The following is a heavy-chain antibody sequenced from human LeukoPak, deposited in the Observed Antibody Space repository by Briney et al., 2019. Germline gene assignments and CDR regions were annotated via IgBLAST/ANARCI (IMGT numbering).Heavy chain of an antibody. Sequence: ASVKVSCKASGYTFTSYYMHWVRQAPGQGLEWMGIINPSGGSTSYAQKFQGRVTMTRDTSTSSVYMELSSLRSEDTAVYYCARHGGYSSSWYDYYYYMDVWGKGTTVTVSS. CDR1: GYTFTSYY. CDR3: ARHGGYSSSWYDYYYYMDV. J-gene: IGHJ6*03. V-gene: IGHV1-46*01. D-gene: IGHD6-13*01. CDR2: INPSGGST.